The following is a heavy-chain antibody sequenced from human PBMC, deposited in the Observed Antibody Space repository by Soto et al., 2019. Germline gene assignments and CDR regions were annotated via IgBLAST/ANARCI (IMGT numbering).Heavy chain of an antibody. D-gene: IGHD6-19*01. J-gene: IGHJ4*02. Sequence: GASVKVSCKASGGTFSSYTISWVRQAPGQGLEWMGRIIPILGIANYAQKFQGRVTITADKSTSTAYMELSSLRSEDTAVYYCARGRVGGWYEANFDYWGQGTLVTVSS. CDR3: ARGRVGGWYEANFDY. CDR2: IIPILGIA. V-gene: IGHV1-69*02. CDR1: GGTFSSYT.